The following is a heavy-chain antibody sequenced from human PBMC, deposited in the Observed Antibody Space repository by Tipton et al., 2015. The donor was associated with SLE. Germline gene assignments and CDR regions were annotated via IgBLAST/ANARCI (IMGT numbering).Heavy chain of an antibody. CDR1: GYTFTSYG. Sequence: QSGAEVKKPGASVKVSCKASGYTFTSYGISWVRQAPGQGLEWMGWISAYNGNTNYAQKLQGRVTMTPDTSTSSAYRELRSLRPDEPAVYYCARDEAIIAGIFDYWGQGTLVPVSS. CDR3: ARDEAIIAGIFDY. V-gene: IGHV1-18*01. J-gene: IGHJ4*02. CDR2: ISAYNGNT. D-gene: IGHD6-13*01.